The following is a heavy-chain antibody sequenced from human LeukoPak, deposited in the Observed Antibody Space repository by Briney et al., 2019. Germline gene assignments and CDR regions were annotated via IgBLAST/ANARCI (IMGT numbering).Heavy chain of an antibody. CDR3: AKGLDSSGYYYEDY. J-gene: IGHJ4*02. CDR1: GFTFSSYT. D-gene: IGHD3-22*01. CDR2: ISSSSIYI. Sequence: GGSLRLSCAASGFTFSSYTMNWVRQAPGKGLEWVLSISSSSIYIYYADSVKGRFTISRDNAKNSLYLQMNSLRAEDTAVYYCAKGLDSSGYYYEDYWGQGTLVTVSS. V-gene: IGHV3-21*04.